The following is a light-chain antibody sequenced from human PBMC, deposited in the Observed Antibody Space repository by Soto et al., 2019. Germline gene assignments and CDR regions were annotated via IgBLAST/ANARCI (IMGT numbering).Light chain of an antibody. Sequence: EIVLTQSPATLSLSPGERATLSCRASQSVSSILAWYQQKPGQTPRLLIYDASNRATGIPVRFSGSGSGTDFTLTISSLEPEDFAVYYCQQRRNWPLTFGGGTKVEIK. J-gene: IGKJ4*01. V-gene: IGKV3-11*01. CDR2: DAS. CDR3: QQRRNWPLT. CDR1: QSVSSI.